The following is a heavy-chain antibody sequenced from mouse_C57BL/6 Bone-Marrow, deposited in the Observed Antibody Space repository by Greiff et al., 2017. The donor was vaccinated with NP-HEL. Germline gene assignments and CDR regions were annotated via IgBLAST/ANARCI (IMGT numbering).Heavy chain of an antibody. CDR1: GYTFTSYG. V-gene: IGHV1-81*01. D-gene: IGHD1-1*01. CDR3: ARWGTTVVAN. J-gene: IGHJ2*01. Sequence: VMLVESGAELARPGASVKLSCKASGYTFTSYGISWVKQRTGQGLEWIGEIYPRSGNTYYNEKFKGKATLTADKSSSTAYMELRSLTSEDSAVYFCARWGTTVVANWGQGTTLTVSS. CDR2: IYPRSGNT.